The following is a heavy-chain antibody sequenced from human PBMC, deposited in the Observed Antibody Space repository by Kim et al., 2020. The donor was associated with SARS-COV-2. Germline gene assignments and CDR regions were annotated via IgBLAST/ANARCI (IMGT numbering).Heavy chain of an antibody. J-gene: IGHJ4*02. CDR2: ISAYNGNT. Sequence: ASVKVSCKASGYTFTSYGISWVRQAPGQGLEWMGWISAYNGNTNYAQKLQGRVTMTTDTSTSTAYMELRSLRSDDTAVYYCARDYYDYIWGSYLVDYWGQGTLVTVSS. V-gene: IGHV1-18*01. CDR1: GYTFTSYG. CDR3: ARDYYDYIWGSYLVDY. D-gene: IGHD3-16*02.